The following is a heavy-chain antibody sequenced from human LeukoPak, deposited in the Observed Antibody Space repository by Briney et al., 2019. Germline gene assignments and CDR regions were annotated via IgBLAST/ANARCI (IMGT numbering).Heavy chain of an antibody. CDR1: GFTFSNYA. J-gene: IGHJ4*02. CDR3: AKDRHVYLHPFDY. Sequence: GGSLRLSCAVSGFTFSNYAMTWFLQASGKGLEWVSVISGSGDATYYADSVKGRFTISRDNSKNTLYLQMNSLRAEDTAVYYCAKDRHVYLHPFDYWGQGILVTVSS. CDR2: ISGSGDAT. V-gene: IGHV3-23*01. D-gene: IGHD2/OR15-2a*01.